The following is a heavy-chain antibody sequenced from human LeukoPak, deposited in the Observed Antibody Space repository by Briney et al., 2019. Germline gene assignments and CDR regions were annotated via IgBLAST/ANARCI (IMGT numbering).Heavy chain of an antibody. J-gene: IGHJ4*02. CDR3: ARERRSGTYYYFDY. D-gene: IGHD3-10*01. V-gene: IGHV4-39*07. CDR1: GGSISSRSYY. CDR2: IYNSEST. Sequence: SETLSLTCTVSGGSISSRSYYWGWIRQPPGKGLEWIGSIYNSESTYYNPSLKSRVTISVDTSKNQLSLKVSSVTAADTAVYYCARERRSGTYYYFDYWGQGILVTVSS.